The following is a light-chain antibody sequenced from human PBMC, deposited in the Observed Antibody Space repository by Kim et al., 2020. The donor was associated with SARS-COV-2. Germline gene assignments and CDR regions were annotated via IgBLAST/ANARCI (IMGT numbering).Light chain of an antibody. J-gene: IGKJ1*01. CDR3: QQSGNSPWT. CDR2: GAS. CDR1: QSVTSNS. V-gene: IGKV3-20*01. Sequence: EIVLTQSPGTLSLSAGERVTLSCRASQSVTSNSLAWYQQKPGQAPRLLIYGASSRATDIPDRFSGSVSGTDFTLTISRLEPEDFAVYYCQQSGNSPWTFGQGTKVDIK.